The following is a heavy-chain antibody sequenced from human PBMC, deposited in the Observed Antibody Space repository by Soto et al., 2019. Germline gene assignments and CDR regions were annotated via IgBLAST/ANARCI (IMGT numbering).Heavy chain of an antibody. CDR2: IYDSGST. Sequence: QVQLQESGPGLVKPSETLSLTCTVSGGSISSYHWSWIRQPPGKGLEWIGYIYDSGSTDYNPSLKSRVTISVDTSKNQVSLNLRFMTAADTAVYYCVRGSGWFGAPFDSWGQGTLVTVSS. J-gene: IGHJ4*02. CDR1: GGSISSYH. V-gene: IGHV4-59*01. D-gene: IGHD6-19*01. CDR3: VRGSGWFGAPFDS.